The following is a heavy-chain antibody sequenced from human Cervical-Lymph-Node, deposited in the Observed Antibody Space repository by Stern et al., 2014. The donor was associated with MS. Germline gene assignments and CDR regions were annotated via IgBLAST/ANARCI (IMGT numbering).Heavy chain of an antibody. Sequence: VQLEESGAEVKKPGSSVKVSCKASGGTFSSYAISWVRQAPGQGLEWMGGIIPFFGTANYGQRFQGRVTITADESTTTAYMELSSLRSEDTAVYYCATRDMATVTNYYYGMDVWGQGTTVIVSS. CDR3: ATRDMATVTNYYYGMDV. CDR2: IIPFFGTA. D-gene: IGHD5-24*01. J-gene: IGHJ6*02. CDR1: GGTFSSYA. V-gene: IGHV1-69*01.